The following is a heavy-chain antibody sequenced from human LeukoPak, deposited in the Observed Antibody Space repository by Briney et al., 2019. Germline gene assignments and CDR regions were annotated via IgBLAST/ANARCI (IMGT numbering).Heavy chain of an antibody. CDR2: ISSSSSTI. CDR3: ARDVWLVAFDI. CDR1: GFTFSSYS. J-gene: IGHJ3*02. Sequence: PGGSLRLSCAASGFTFSSYSMNWVRQAPGKGLEWVSYISSSSSTIYYADSVKGRFTNSRDNAKNALYLQRNSLRAVDTAVYYCARDVWLVAFDIWGQGTMVTVSS. V-gene: IGHV3-48*01. D-gene: IGHD2-21*01.